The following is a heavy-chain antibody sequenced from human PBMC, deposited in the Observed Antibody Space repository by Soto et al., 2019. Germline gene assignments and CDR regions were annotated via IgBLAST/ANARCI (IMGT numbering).Heavy chain of an antibody. CDR1: GFTFSSYA. V-gene: IGHV3-23*01. J-gene: IGHJ6*03. D-gene: IGHD3-3*01. CDR2: ISGSGGST. CDR3: AKACACWSGNEMDG. Sequence: PGGSLRLSCAASGFTFSSYAMSWVRQAPGKGLEWVSAISGSGGSTYYADSVKGRFTISRDNSKNTLYLQMNSLRAEDTAAYYWAKACACWSGNEMDGWGRETTFSVSS.